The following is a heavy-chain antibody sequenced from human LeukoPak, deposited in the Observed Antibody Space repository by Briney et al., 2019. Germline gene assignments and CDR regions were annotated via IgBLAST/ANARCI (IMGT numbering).Heavy chain of an antibody. CDR1: GFTFDDYD. D-gene: IGHD3-10*01. CDR3: AKNGDSRAYYFFYMDV. V-gene: IGHV3-9*01. CDR2: ISWNGGSI. Sequence: QTGGSLRLSCAASGFTFDDYDMHWVRQAPGKGLEWVSGISWNGGSIGYADSVKGRFTISRDNAKNSLYLQTNSLRVEDSALYYCAKNGDSRAYYFFYMDVWGKGTTVTVSS. J-gene: IGHJ6*03.